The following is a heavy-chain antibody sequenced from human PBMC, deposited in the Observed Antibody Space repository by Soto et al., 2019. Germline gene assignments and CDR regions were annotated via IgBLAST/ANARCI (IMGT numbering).Heavy chain of an antibody. CDR1: GDTISTGGYT. Sequence: TLSLTCDVSGDTISTGGYTWAWIRQPPGKGLEWIGYIYLIGSTYYSPSLKSRVAISIDRSKNQFSLKLSSVTAADTAVYYCARSQTTVTSYDYWGQGTLVTVSS. CDR2: IYLIGST. V-gene: IGHV4-30-2*01. D-gene: IGHD4-17*01. J-gene: IGHJ4*02. CDR3: ARSQTTVTSYDY.